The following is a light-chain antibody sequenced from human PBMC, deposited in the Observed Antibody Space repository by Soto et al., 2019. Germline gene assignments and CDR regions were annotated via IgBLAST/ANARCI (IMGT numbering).Light chain of an antibody. CDR1: QSVASSY. V-gene: IGKV3-20*01. CDR3: HHFGILPEP. CDR2: SAS. J-gene: IGKJ1*01. Sequence: EVVLTQSPGTLSLSPGERVTLSCRASQSVASSYLAWYQQKPGRAPRLLFYSASSRATGIPDRFSGSGSGTDFTLTIRRLEAEDFAVYYCHHFGILPEPFGQGTHVQ.